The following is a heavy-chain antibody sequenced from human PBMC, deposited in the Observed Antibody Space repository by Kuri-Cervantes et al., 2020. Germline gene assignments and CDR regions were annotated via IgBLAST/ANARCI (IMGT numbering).Heavy chain of an antibody. CDR1: GFTFSSYS. CDR2: ISSSSSTI. V-gene: IGHV3-48*01. D-gene: IGHD3-3*01. CDR3: AREEEWLLDAFDI. J-gene: IGHJ3*02. Sequence: GGSLRLSCAASGFTFSSYSMNWVRQAPGKGLEWVSYISSSSSTIYYADSVKGRFTISRDNAKNSPYLQMNSLRAEDTAVYYCAREEEWLLDAFDIWGQGTMVTVSS.